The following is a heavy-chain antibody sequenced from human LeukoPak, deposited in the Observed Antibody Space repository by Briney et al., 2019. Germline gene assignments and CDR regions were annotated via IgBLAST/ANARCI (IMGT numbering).Heavy chain of an antibody. D-gene: IGHD3-22*01. CDR3: ARHSYDRRSPHAFDI. CDR1: GGSISSSSYY. CDR2: IYYSGST. J-gene: IGHJ3*02. Sequence: NSSETLSLTCTVSGGSISSSSYYWGWIRQPPGKGLEWIGSIYYSGSTYYNPSLKSRVTISVDTSKNQFSLKLSSVTAADTAVYCCARHSYDRRSPHAFDIWGQGTMVTVSS. V-gene: IGHV4-39*01.